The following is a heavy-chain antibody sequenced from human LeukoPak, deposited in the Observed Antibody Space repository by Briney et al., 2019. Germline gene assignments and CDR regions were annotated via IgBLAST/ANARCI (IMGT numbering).Heavy chain of an antibody. Sequence: SETLSLTCTVSGGSISSYYWNWIRQPAGKGLEWIGRIHISGKTNYNPSLRVTMSVDASRNQFSLKLGSVTAADTAVYYCARDPGLERPGGVSFDYWGQGSLVTVSS. D-gene: IGHD1-1*01. CDR2: IHISGKT. J-gene: IGHJ4*02. CDR3: ARDPGLERPGGVSFDY. CDR1: GGSISSYY. V-gene: IGHV4-4*07.